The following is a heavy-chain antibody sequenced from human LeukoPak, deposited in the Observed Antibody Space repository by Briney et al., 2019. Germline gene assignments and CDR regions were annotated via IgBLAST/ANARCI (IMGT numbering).Heavy chain of an antibody. CDR2: IYPGDSDT. V-gene: IGHV5-51*01. Sequence: GESLKIPCKGSGYSFTSYWIAWVRQLPGKGLEWMGIIYPGDSDTTYSPSFQGQVTISADKSINTAYLQWSSLKASDTAIYYCARHVGSGTVIYSGYDSYYFDYWGQGTLVTVSS. D-gene: IGHD5-12*01. J-gene: IGHJ4*02. CDR1: GYSFTSYW. CDR3: ARHVGSGTVIYSGYDSYYFDY.